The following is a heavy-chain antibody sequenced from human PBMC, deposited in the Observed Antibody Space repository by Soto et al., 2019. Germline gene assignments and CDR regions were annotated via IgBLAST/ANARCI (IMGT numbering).Heavy chain of an antibody. CDR3: ARDLITMVRGGDY. D-gene: IGHD3-10*01. V-gene: IGHV1-2*02. J-gene: IGHJ4*02. Sequence: QVQPVQAGAEVKKPGASVKVSCKASGYTFTCYYMHLVRQAPGQGLEWMGWINPHSGGTNYAQKSQGRVTMTRDTSISTACMELSRLRSDDTAVYYCARDLITMVRGGDYWGQGTLVTVSS. CDR1: GYTFTCYY. CDR2: INPHSGGT.